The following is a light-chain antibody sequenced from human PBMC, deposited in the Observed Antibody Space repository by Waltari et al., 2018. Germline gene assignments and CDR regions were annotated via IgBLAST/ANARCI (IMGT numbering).Light chain of an antibody. Sequence: EIVLTQSPATLSLSPGERATLSCRASQCVSSYLAWYQQKPGQAPRILIYDASNRATGIPARFSGSGSGTDFTLTISSLEPEDFAVYYCQQRSNWPWTFGQGTKVEIK. CDR2: DAS. CDR1: QCVSSY. CDR3: QQRSNWPWT. V-gene: IGKV3-11*01. J-gene: IGKJ1*01.